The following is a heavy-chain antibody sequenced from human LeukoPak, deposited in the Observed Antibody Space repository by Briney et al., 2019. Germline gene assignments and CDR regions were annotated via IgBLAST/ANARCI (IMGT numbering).Heavy chain of an antibody. Sequence: SETLSLTCSVSGGSISSYYWTWIRQPPGKGLEWIGYMYYSGSTNYNPSLKSRVTISVDTSKNQFSLKLSSVTAADTAVYYCARPSSTAPPYYYGLWGQGTLVTVSS. J-gene: IGHJ4*02. CDR1: GGSISSYY. V-gene: IGHV4-59*08. D-gene: IGHD3-10*01. CDR3: ARPSSTAPPYYYGL. CDR2: MYYSGST.